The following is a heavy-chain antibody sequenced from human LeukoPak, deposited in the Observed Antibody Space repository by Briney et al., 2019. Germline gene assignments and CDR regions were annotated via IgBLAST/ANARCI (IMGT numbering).Heavy chain of an antibody. CDR1: GGSINSYY. CDR2: IYYSGST. D-gene: IGHD1-26*01. Sequence: SETLSLTCTVSGGSINSYYWNWIRQPPGKGREWIGYIYYSGSTNYNPSLKSRVTISVDTSKNQFSLKLSSVTAADTAVYYCATSKVGATMDYIDYWGQGTLVTVSS. V-gene: IGHV4-59*08. CDR3: ATSKVGATMDYIDY. J-gene: IGHJ4*02.